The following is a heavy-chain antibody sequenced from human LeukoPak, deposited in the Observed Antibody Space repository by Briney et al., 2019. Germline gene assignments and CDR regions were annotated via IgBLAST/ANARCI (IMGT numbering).Heavy chain of an antibody. D-gene: IGHD3-16*01. Sequence: GGSLRLSCAASGFTFSDNYMSWIRQAPGKGPEWVSYISSSGSTIYYADSVKGRFTISRDNAKNSLYLQMNSLRAEDTAVYYCARGFMIRPLVNYMDVWGKGTTVTVSS. J-gene: IGHJ6*03. CDR3: ARGFMIRPLVNYMDV. CDR1: GFTFSDNY. V-gene: IGHV3-11*04. CDR2: ISSSGSTI.